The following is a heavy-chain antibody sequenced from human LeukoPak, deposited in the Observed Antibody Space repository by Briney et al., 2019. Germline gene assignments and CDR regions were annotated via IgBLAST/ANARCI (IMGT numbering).Heavy chain of an antibody. J-gene: IGHJ3*02. CDR3: ARDMTRAFDI. Sequence: GGSLRLSCAASGFTFSSYAMHWVRQAPGKGLEWVAVISYDGGNKYYAGSVKGRFTISRDNSKNTLYLQMNSLRAEDTAVYYCARDMTRAFDIWGQGTMVTVSS. D-gene: IGHD4-11*01. CDR1: GFTFSSYA. V-gene: IGHV3-30-3*01. CDR2: ISYDGGNK.